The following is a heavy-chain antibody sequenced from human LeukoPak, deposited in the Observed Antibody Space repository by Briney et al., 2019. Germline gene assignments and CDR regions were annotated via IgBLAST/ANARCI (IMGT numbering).Heavy chain of an antibody. V-gene: IGHV3-66*01. J-gene: IGHJ3*02. CDR2: IYSGGST. D-gene: IGHD4-17*01. Sequence: PGGPLRLSCAASGFTVSSNYMSWVRQAPGKGLEWVSVIYSGGSTYYADSVKGRFTISRDNSKNTLYLQMNSLRAEDTAVYYCARDKDYGDYRDAFDIWGQGTMVTVSS. CDR1: GFTVSSNY. CDR3: ARDKDYGDYRDAFDI.